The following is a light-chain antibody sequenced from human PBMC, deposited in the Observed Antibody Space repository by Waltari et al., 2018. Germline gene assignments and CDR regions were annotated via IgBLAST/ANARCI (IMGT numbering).Light chain of an antibody. J-gene: IGLJ2*01. CDR2: DVS. V-gene: IGLV2-14*03. CDR3: TSYRSTNTRVI. Sequence: QSALTPPASVSGSPGQSNTISCTGHNGDVGGYYYVSVYQQYPGKAPKLLSYDVSHRPSGVSSRFSASKSGNTASLTISGLQTEDEADYYCTSYRSTNTRVIFGGGTKLAVL. CDR1: NGDVGGYYY.